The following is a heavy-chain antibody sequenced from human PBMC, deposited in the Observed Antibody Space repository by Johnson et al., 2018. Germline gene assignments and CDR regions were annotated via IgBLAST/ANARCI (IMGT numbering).Heavy chain of an antibody. D-gene: IGHD3-10*01. CDR3: VRAFGGSGSF. CDR2: INRDGSER. CDR1: EFTFSAYW. V-gene: IGHV3-7*01. Sequence: EVQLVESGGGLVQPGGSLRLSCVASEFTFSAYWMYWVRQAPGKGLEWVANINRDGSERYYVGSVRGRFTISRDNAKSSLSLQMSSLRPEDTAVYYCVRAFGGSGSFWGQGTTVTVSS. J-gene: IGHJ6*02.